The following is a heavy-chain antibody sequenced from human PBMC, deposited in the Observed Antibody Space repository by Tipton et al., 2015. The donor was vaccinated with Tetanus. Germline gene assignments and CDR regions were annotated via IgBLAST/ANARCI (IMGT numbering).Heavy chain of an antibody. J-gene: IGHJ5*02. CDR2: IYHSGST. V-gene: IGHV4-30-2*01. CDR3: ARLLLWFGESINWFDP. D-gene: IGHD3-10*01. CDR1: GGSISSGGYS. Sequence: LRLSCAVSGGSISSGGYSWSWIRQPPGKGLEWIGYIYHSGSTYYNPSLKSRVTISVDRSKTQFSLKLSSVTAADTAVYYCARLLLWFGESINWFDPWGQGTLVTVSS.